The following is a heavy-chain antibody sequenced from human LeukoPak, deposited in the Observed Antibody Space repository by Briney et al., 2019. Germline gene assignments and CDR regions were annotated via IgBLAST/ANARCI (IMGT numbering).Heavy chain of an antibody. Sequence: PGGSLRLSCAASGFTFLSYGMHWVRQSPGKGLERMTFISYDGRRKNYADSVKGRFTISRDNSESILFLQMSSLRAEDTAVYYCAKLAYDASGSSRPSFDMWGQGTMVTVSS. V-gene: IGHV3-30*18. CDR2: ISYDGRRK. D-gene: IGHD3-22*01. CDR1: GFTFLSYG. CDR3: AKLAYDASGSSRPSFDM. J-gene: IGHJ3*02.